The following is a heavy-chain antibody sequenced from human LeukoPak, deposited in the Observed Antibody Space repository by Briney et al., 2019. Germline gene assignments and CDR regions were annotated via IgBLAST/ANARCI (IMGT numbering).Heavy chain of an antibody. CDR2: IYYSGST. CDR1: GGSISSGGYY. J-gene: IGHJ5*02. CDR3: ARGYYYDSRGGASNWFDP. V-gene: IGHV4-31*03. Sequence: PSETLSLTCTVSGGSISSGGYYWSWIRQHPGKGLEWIGYIYYSGSTYYNPSLKSRVTISVDTSKNQFSLKLSSVTAADTAVYYCARGYYYDSRGGASNWFDPWGQGTLVTVSS. D-gene: IGHD3-22*01.